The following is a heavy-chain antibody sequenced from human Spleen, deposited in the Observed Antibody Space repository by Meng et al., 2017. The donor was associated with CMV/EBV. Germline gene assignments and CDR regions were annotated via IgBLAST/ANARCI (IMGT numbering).Heavy chain of an antibody. Sequence: GGSLRLSCAASGFTFSSYAMHWVRQAPGKGLEWVAVISYDGSNKYYADSVKGRFTISRDNSKNTLYLQMNSLRAEDTAVYYCARDLGGFFDPWGQGTLVTVSS. D-gene: IGHD3-16*01. CDR1: GFTFSSYA. J-gene: IGHJ5*02. CDR3: ARDLGGFFDP. V-gene: IGHV3-30-3*01. CDR2: ISYDGSNK.